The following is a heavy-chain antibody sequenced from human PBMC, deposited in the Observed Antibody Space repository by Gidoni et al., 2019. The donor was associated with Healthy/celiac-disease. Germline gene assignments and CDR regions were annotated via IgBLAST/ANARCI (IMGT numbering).Heavy chain of an antibody. CDR2: IYYSGST. CDR3: ARGHYDIVTGYYYRWFDP. CDR1: GGSISSAGYY. V-gene: IGHV4-31*03. D-gene: IGHD3-9*01. Sequence: QMQLQESGQGRVKPSQTLSLTCTVSGGSISSAGYYWSWIRQHPGKGLEWIGYIYYSGSTYYNPSLKSRVTMSVDTSKNQFSLKLSSVTAADTAVYYCARGHYDIVTGYYYRWFDPWGQGTLVTVSS. J-gene: IGHJ5*02.